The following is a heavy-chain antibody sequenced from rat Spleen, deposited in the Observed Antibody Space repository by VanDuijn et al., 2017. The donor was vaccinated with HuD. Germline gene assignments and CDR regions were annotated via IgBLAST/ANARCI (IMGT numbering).Heavy chain of an antibody. CDR2: ITKTGGST. V-gene: IGHV5-31*01. CDR3: ARMYTTDYYWYFDF. D-gene: IGHD1-6*01. J-gene: IGHJ1*01. Sequence: EVQLVESDGGLVQPERSLKLSCAASGFNFNDYWMTWIRQAPGKGLEWVASITKTGGSTYYLDSVQGRFTVSRDNAENILYLQMNSLRSEDTATYYCARMYTTDYYWYFDFWGPGTMVTVSS. CDR1: GFNFNDYW.